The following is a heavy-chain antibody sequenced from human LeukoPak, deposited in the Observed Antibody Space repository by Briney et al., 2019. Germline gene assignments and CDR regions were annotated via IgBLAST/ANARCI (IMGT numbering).Heavy chain of an antibody. CDR3: AKDPDLRGYSGYGFDY. CDR1: GFTFSSYA. CDR2: ISGSGGST. J-gene: IGHJ4*02. D-gene: IGHD5-12*01. V-gene: IGHV3-23*01. Sequence: PGGSLRLSCAASGFTFSSYAMSWVRQAPGKGLEWVSAISGSGGSTYYADSVKGRFTISRDNSKNTLYLQMNSLRAEDTAVYYCAKDPDLRGYSGYGFDYWGQGTLVTVSS.